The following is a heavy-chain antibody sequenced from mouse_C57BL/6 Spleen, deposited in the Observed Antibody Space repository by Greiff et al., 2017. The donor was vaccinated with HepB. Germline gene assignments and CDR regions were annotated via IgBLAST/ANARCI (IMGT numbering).Heavy chain of an antibody. D-gene: IGHD1-1*01. CDR1: GYTFTSYW. J-gene: IGHJ3*01. CDR3: AYYYGSSYRAWFAY. CDR2: IHPNSGST. Sequence: QVQLQQPGAELVKPGASVKLSCKASGYTFTSYWMHWVKQRPGQGLEWIGMIHPNSGSTNYNEKFKSKATLTVDKSSSTAYMQLSSLTSEDSAVYYCAYYYGSSYRAWFAYWGQGTLVTVSA. V-gene: IGHV1-64*01.